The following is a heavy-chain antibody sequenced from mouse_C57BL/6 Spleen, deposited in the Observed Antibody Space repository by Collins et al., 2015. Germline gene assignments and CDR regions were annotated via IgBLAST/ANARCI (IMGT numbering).Heavy chain of an antibody. CDR3: ARMGQLRLRGYFDY. D-gene: IGHD3-2*02. Sequence: EVQLVESGGGLVKPGGSLKLSCAASGFTFSDYGMHWVRQAPEKGLEWVAYISSGSSTIYYADTVKGRFTISRDNAKNTLFLQMTSLRSEDTAMYYCARMGQLRLRGYFDYWGQGTTLTVSS. V-gene: IGHV5-17*01. CDR1: GFTFSDYG. J-gene: IGHJ2*01. CDR2: ISSGSSTI.